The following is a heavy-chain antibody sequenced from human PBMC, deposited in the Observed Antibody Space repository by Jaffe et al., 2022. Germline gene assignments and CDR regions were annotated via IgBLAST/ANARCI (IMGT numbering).Heavy chain of an antibody. CDR3: ARSHHPAYCSGGNCWAFDI. D-gene: IGHD2-15*01. Sequence: EVQLVESGGGLVQPGGSLRLSCATSGFILSSYEMNWVRQAPGKGLEWVSYLSGGGGIKYYTDSVQGRFTISRENAKNSVYLQMNSLRVEDTAIYYCARSHHPAYCSGGNCWAFDIWGQGTMVTVSS. CDR2: LSGGGGIK. J-gene: IGHJ3*02. CDR1: GFILSSYE. V-gene: IGHV3-48*03.